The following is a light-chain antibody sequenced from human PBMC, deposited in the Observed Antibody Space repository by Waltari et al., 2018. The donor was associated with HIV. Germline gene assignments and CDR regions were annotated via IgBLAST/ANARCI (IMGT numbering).Light chain of an antibody. CDR3: QQYGGSPIT. J-gene: IGKJ5*01. Sequence: EIVLTQSPGTLSLSPGEKDTLSCRASQSVNINYLAWYQHKPGQAPRLLIYGASSRATGIPDRFSGSGSGTDFTLTISRLEPEDSAVYYCQQYGGSPITFGQGTRLEIK. V-gene: IGKV3-20*01. CDR2: GAS. CDR1: QSVNINY.